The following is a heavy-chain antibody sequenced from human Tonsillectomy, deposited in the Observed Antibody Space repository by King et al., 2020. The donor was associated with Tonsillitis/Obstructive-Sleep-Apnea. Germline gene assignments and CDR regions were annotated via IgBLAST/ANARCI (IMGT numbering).Heavy chain of an antibody. Sequence: ITLKESGPTLVKPTQTLTLTCTFSGFSLSTSGVGVGWIRQPPGKALEWLALIYWDDDKRYSPSLKSRPTITKDTSKNQVVLTMTNMDPADTATYYCALLTAAEYFQHWGQGTLVTVSS. CDR3: ALLTAAEYFQH. J-gene: IGHJ1*01. D-gene: IGHD3-9*01. CDR2: IYWDDDK. CDR1: GFSLSTSGVG. V-gene: IGHV2-5*02.